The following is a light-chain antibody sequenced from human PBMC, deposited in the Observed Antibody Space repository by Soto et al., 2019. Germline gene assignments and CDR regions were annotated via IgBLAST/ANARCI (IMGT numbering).Light chain of an antibody. CDR2: TAS. CDR1: QSISTS. CDR3: QQTSSPPHT. J-gene: IGKJ4*01. V-gene: IGKV1-39*01. Sequence: DLQMSQSPSTLAESVGDRVTIPCRASQSISTSMAWYQHKPGKAPKLLIYTASSLQRGVPSRFSATGSGTDFSLTISSLQPEDFATYYCQQTSSPPHTFGGGTKVDIK.